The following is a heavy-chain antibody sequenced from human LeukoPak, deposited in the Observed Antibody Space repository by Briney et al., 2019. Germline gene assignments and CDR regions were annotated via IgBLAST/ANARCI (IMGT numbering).Heavy chain of an antibody. Sequence: PGRSLRLSCAAPGFTFDDYAMHWVRQAPGKGLEWVSGISWNSGSIGYADSVKGRFTISRDNAKNSLYLQMNSLRAEDTALYHCARGAGYGDYAAPFDYWGQGTLVTVSS. CDR1: GFTFDDYA. D-gene: IGHD4-17*01. J-gene: IGHJ4*02. CDR2: ISWNSGSI. V-gene: IGHV3-9*01. CDR3: ARGAGYGDYAAPFDY.